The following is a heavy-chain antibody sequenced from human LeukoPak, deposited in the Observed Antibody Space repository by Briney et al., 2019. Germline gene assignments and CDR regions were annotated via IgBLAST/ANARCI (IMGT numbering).Heavy chain of an antibody. CDR1: GYTFTSYG. CDR3: ARANTMVRGVVRFYYYMDV. D-gene: IGHD3-10*01. J-gene: IGHJ6*03. CDR2: ISAYNGNT. Sequence: VASVKVSCKASGYTFTSYGISWVRQAPGQGLEWMGWISAYNGNTNYAQKLQGRVTMTTDTSTSTAYMELRSLRSDDTAVYYCARANTMVRGVVRFYYYMDVWGKGTTVTVSS. V-gene: IGHV1-18*01.